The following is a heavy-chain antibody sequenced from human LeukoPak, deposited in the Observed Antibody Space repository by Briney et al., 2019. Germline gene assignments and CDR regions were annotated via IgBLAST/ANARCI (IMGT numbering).Heavy chain of an antibody. CDR1: GFTVTSNY. Sequence: GGSMRLSCALSGFTVTSNYMSWVRHAPGKWPVWVSRIKNAGDDPIHTDSVKGRSTLPTHHAKNTVYLQINSLRAKDPAVYLCARGSNGHNMDVWGEGTTVTASS. CDR3: ARGSNGHNMDV. J-gene: IGHJ6*03. CDR2: IKNAGDDP. V-gene: IGHV3-74*01. D-gene: IGHD2-8*01.